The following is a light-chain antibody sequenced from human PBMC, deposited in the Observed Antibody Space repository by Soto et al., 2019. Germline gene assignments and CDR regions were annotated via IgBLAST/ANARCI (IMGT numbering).Light chain of an antibody. CDR1: QSIRTN. CDR3: QQYNDNWPT. Sequence: EIVMTQSPATLSVSPGETVTLSCRASQSIRTNLAWYQHKPGQSPRLLIYGASKRATGFPARFSGSGSGTEFTLSISSLQSEDFAVYYCQQYNDNWPTFGHGTKVDIK. V-gene: IGKV3-15*01. J-gene: IGKJ1*01. CDR2: GAS.